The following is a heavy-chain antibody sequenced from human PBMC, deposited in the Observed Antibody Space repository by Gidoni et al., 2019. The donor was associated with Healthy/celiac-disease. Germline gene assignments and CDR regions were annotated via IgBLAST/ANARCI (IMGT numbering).Heavy chain of an antibody. D-gene: IGHD2-15*01. V-gene: IGHV2-5*02. J-gene: IGHJ4*02. CDR3: ASLSGSANLFDY. CDR2: IYWDDDK. Sequence: QITLKESGPTLVKPTQTLTLTCTFSGFSLSTSGVGVGWIRQPPGKALEWLALIYWDDDKRYSPSLKSRLTITKDTSKNQVVLKMTNMDPVDTATYYCASLSGSANLFDYWGQGTLVTVSS. CDR1: GFSLSTSGVG.